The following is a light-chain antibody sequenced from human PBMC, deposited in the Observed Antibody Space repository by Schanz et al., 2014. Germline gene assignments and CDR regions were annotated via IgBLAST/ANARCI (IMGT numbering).Light chain of an antibody. CDR3: AAWDDSLNGYVV. Sequence: QPVLTQSPSSSFPPFPLFPISFSGSSSNIFSNSVNWYHQIPGTAPKLLIYSNNQRPSGIPDRFSGSKSGTSASLAISGLQSEDEADYYCAAWDDSLNGYVVFGGGTKLTVL. J-gene: IGLJ2*01. CDR1: SSNIFSNS. V-gene: IGLV1-44*01. CDR2: SNN.